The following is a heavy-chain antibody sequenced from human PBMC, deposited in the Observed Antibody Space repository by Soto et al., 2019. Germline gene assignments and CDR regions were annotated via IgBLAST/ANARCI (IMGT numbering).Heavy chain of an antibody. J-gene: IGHJ4*02. D-gene: IGHD2-15*01. CDR2: IYYSGST. V-gene: IGHV4-30-4*01. CDR1: GGSISSGDYY. CDR3: ASARQYCRGSSCYGPDFDF. Sequence: QVQLQESGPGLVKPSQTLSLTCTVSGGSISSGDYYWSWIRQPPGKGLEWLGYIYYSGSTYYNPSLKSRVTIPVDTSKNQFSLKLSSVGAAAPAVYSCASARQYCRGSSCYGPDFDFWGQGTLVTVSS.